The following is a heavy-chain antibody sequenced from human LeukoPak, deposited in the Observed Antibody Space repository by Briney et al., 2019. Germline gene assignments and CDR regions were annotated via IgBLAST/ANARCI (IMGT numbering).Heavy chain of an antibody. CDR2: IIPIFGTP. J-gene: IGHJ3*02. CDR3: ARSLGARGSDAFDI. Sequence: ASVKVSCKASGYTFTGYYIHWVRQAPGQGLEWLGGIIPIFGTPNYAQKFQGRVTITADETAYMELSSLRSEDTAVYYCARSLGARGSDAFDIWGQGTMVTVSS. CDR1: GYTFTGYY. D-gene: IGHD1-26*01. V-gene: IGHV1-69*13.